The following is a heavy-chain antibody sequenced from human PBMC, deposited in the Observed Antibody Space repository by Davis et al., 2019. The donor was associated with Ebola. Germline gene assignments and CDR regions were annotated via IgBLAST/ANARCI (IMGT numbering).Heavy chain of an antibody. D-gene: IGHD3-10*01. J-gene: IGHJ4*02. CDR1: GYTFTSYY. CDR2: VNPSGGST. V-gene: IGHV1-46*01. Sequence: AASVKVSYKAFGYTFTSYYIHWVRQAPGQGLEWMGIVNPSGGSTTYAQKFQGRVTMTRDTSTSTVYMELSSLRSEDTAVYYCASGTYYGSGSYIDYWGQGTLVTVSS. CDR3: ASGTYYGSGSYIDY.